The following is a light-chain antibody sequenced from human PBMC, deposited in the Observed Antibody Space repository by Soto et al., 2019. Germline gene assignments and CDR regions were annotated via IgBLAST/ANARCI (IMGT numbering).Light chain of an antibody. CDR1: QSHGSD. V-gene: IGKV3-15*01. CDR2: AAS. J-gene: IGKJ1*01. Sequence: EIVMTQSPGTLSLSPGDTATLSCRASQSHGSDVAWYQQKPGQAPRLLIYAASARPTGIPDRISGSGSVTEFTLTISSLRSEDFAVYFCQQYYNWPRTFGQGTKV. CDR3: QQYYNWPRT.